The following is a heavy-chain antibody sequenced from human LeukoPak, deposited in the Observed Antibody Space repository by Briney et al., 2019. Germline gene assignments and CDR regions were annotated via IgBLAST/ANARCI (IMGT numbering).Heavy chain of an antibody. V-gene: IGHV1-2*02. CDR1: GYTFTGHY. CDR3: AVTGYSTQALDAFDI. J-gene: IGHJ3*02. Sequence: ASVKVSCKASGYTFTGHYMHWVRQAPGQGLEWMGWINPNSGGTNYAQKFQGRVTMTRDTSISTAYMELSRLRSDDTAVYYCAVTGYSTQALDAFDIWGQGTMVTVSS. D-gene: IGHD6-13*01. CDR2: INPNSGGT.